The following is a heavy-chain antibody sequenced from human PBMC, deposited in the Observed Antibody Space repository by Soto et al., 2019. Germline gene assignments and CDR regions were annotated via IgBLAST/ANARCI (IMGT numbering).Heavy chain of an antibody. CDR3: ARDMYTNYVKYCDL. D-gene: IGHD3-16*01. J-gene: IGHJ5*02. CDR1: GFSFKDYY. Sequence: GGSLRLSCAASGFSFKDYYMTWMRQTPEKGLEWISTITSSGGNAYYAASVKGRVTISRDNAHNSLYLQMSGLRAEDTALYYCARDMYTNYVKYCDLWGQGTLVTV. CDR2: ITSSGGNA. V-gene: IGHV3-11*01.